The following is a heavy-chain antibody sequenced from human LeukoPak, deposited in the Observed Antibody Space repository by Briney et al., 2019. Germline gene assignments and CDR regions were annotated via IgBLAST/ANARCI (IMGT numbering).Heavy chain of an antibody. CDR3: ARDWVTTQNDAFDI. CDR2: IIPIFGTA. Sequence: GASVKVSCKTSGGTFSSYAISWVRQAPGQGLEWMGGIIPIFGTANYAQKFQGRVTITADKSTSTAYMELSSLRSEDTAVYYCARDWVTTQNDAFDIWGQGTMVTVSS. V-gene: IGHV1-69*06. D-gene: IGHD4-17*01. CDR1: GGTFSSYA. J-gene: IGHJ3*02.